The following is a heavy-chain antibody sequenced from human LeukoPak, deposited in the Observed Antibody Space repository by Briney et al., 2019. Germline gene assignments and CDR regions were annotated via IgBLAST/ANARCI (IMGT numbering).Heavy chain of an antibody. V-gene: IGHV1-2*02. D-gene: IGHD3-3*01. CDR1: GYTFTGYY. CDR3: ARDESSYDFWSGYSEYFQH. J-gene: IGHJ1*01. CDR2: INPNSGGT. Sequence: GASVKVSCKASGYTFTGYYMHWVRQAPGQGLEWMGWINPNSGGTNYAQKFQGRVTMTRDTSISTAYMELSRLRSDDTAVYYCARDESSYDFWSGYSEYFQHWGQGTLVTVSS.